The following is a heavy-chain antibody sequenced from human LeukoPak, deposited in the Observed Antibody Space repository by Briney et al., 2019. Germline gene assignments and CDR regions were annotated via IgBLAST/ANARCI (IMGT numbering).Heavy chain of an antibody. CDR1: GGSISSYF. J-gene: IGHJ4*02. D-gene: IGHD1-26*01. CDR3: ARGRSGSSRPFYYFDY. V-gene: IGHV4-59*01. CDR2: IYYSGST. Sequence: PSETLSLNCTVSGGSISSYFWSWIRQPPGKGLEWIGYIYYSGSTNYNPSLKSRVTISVDTSKNQFSLKLSSVTAADTAVYYCARGRSGSSRPFYYFDYWGQGTLVTVSS.